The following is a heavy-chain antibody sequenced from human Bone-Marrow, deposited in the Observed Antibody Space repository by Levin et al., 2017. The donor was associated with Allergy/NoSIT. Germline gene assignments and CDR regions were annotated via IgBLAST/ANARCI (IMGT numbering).Heavy chain of an antibody. CDR1: GFTFSRYA. CDR3: AGHDYGDWGYFDY. J-gene: IGHJ4*02. D-gene: IGHD4-17*01. Sequence: PGESLKISCGASGFTFSRYAMHWVRQGPGKGLEWVAVITYNSDAAFYADSVRGRFTISRDNSKNALYLHMTGLKTEDTGVYYCAGHDYGDWGYFDYWGQGTLVSVSS. V-gene: IGHV3-30-3*01. CDR2: ITYNSDAA.